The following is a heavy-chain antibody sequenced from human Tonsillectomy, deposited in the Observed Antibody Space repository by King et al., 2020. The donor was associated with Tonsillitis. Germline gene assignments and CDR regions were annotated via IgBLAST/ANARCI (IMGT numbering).Heavy chain of an antibody. V-gene: IGHV4-39*01. CDR3: ASYIAARQANFDS. D-gene: IGHD6-6*01. CDR2: IYYSGST. CDR1: GGSISSSSYF. Sequence: QLQESGPGLVKPSETLSLPCTVSGGSISSSSYFWGWIRQPPGKGLEWIGSIYYSGSTYYNPSLKSRVTISVDTSKNQFSLRLSSVTAADTAVYYCASYIAARQANFDSWGQGTLVTVSS. J-gene: IGHJ4*02.